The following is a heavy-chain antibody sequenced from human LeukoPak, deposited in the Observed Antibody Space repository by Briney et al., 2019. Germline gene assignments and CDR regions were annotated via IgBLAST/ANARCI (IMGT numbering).Heavy chain of an antibody. D-gene: IGHD2-2*01. J-gene: IGHJ4*02. CDR3: AHFCSTSNCYEFAF. CDR1: GFTFDDYA. V-gene: IGHV3-9*01. CDR2: ISWNKGNI. Sequence: PGGSPRLSCAASGFTFDDYAMHWVRQAPGKGLEWVSGISWNKGNIGYADSVKGRFTISRDNSKNTLYLQMNSLRAEDTALYYCAHFCSTSNCYEFAFWGQGTLVTVSS.